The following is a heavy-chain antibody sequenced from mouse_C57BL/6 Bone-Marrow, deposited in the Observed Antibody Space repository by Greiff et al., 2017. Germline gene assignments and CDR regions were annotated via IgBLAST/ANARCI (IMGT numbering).Heavy chain of an antibody. D-gene: IGHD2-1*01. Sequence: VQLKESVAELVRPGASVKLSCTASGFNIKNTYMHWVKQRPEQALEWLGRIDPANGNTKYAPKFQGKATIPADTSSNTAYLQLSSLTSEDTAIYYCARRGYGNPYAMDYWGQGTSVTVSS. CDR1: GFNIKNTY. CDR3: ARRGYGNPYAMDY. CDR2: IDPANGNT. V-gene: IGHV14-3*01. J-gene: IGHJ4*01.